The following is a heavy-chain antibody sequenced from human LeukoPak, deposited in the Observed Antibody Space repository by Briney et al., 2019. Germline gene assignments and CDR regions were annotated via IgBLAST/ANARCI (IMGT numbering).Heavy chain of an antibody. D-gene: IGHD4-11*01. J-gene: IGHJ4*02. V-gene: IGHV4-30-4*08. CDR2: IYYSGST. Sequence: SETLSLTCTVSGGSISSGTYYWSWIRQPPGKGLEWIGYIYYSGSTNYNPSLNSRLTMSVDTSKNQFSLKLSPVTAADTAVYYCARDHDHYSMDYWGQGTLVTVSS. CDR1: GGSISSGTYY. CDR3: ARDHDHYSMDY.